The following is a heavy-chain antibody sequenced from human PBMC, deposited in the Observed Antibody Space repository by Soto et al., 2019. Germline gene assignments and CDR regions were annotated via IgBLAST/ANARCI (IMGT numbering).Heavy chain of an antibody. Sequence: QVQLVESGGGVVQPGRSLRLSCAASGFTFSSYGMHWVRQAPGKGLEWVAVIWYDGSNKYYADSVKGRFTISRDNSKNKLYLQMTSLRAEDTAVYYCARDDLVVPHRVIDYWGQGTLVTVSS. CDR3: ARDDLVVPHRVIDY. CDR2: IWYDGSNK. D-gene: IGHD2-2*01. J-gene: IGHJ4*02. CDR1: GFTFSSYG. V-gene: IGHV3-33*01.